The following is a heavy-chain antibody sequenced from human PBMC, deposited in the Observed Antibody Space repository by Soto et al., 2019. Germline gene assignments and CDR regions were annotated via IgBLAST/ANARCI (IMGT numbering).Heavy chain of an antibody. CDR1: GFTFDDYG. D-gene: IGHD3-22*01. V-gene: IGHV3-20*04. J-gene: IGHJ4*02. Sequence: EVQLVESGGGVVRPGGSLRLSCAASGFTFDDYGMSWVRQAPGKGLEWVSGINWNGGSTGYADSVKGRFTISRDNAKNSLYLQMSSLRAEDTALHYCARLSSGYYLGAFDYWGQGTLVTVSS. CDR2: INWNGGST. CDR3: ARLSSGYYLGAFDY.